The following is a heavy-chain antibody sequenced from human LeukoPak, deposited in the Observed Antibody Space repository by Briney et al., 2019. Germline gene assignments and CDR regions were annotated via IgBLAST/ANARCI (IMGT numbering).Heavy chain of an antibody. Sequence: GGSLRLSCAASGFTFSSYDMHWVRQATGKGLEWVSAIGTAGDTYYPGSVKGRFTISRENAKNSLYLQMNSLRARDTAVYYCARGGHDYYDSSSHAFDIWGQGTMVTVSS. D-gene: IGHD3-22*01. CDR2: IGTAGDT. V-gene: IGHV3-13*01. J-gene: IGHJ3*02. CDR3: ARGGHDYYDSSSHAFDI. CDR1: GFTFSSYD.